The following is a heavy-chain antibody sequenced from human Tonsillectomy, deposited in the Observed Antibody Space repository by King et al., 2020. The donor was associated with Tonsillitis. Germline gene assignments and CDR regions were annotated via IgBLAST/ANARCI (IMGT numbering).Heavy chain of an antibody. CDR2: ISSSGSAI. J-gene: IGHJ4*01. D-gene: IGHD1-26*01. CDR1: GFTFSDSD. Sequence: VQLVESGGDLVKPGGSLRLSCAASGFTFSDSDMSWIRQAPGKGLEWLSYISSSGSAIYNADSVKGRFTIXRDNAKNSLYLQMNSLRTEDPAGYYCSRVRXPMGEADEFEFWGXXTLVTVSS. CDR3: SRVRXPMGEADEFEF. V-gene: IGHV3-11*01.